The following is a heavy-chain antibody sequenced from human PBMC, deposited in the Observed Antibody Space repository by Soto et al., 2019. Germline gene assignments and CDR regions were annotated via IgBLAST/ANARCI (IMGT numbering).Heavy chain of an antibody. D-gene: IGHD5-18*01. CDR1: GFTLSSYA. V-gene: IGHV3-23*01. Sequence: TGGSLRLSCAISGFTLSSYAMSWVRQAPGKGLEWITSLSSSGAGAYYADSVKGRFTISRDNSRNTLFLQMNSLKAEDTAIYFCAKWLLDYHLETIPDHPFDHWGQGTLVTVSS. CDR3: AKWLLDYHLETIPDHPFDH. J-gene: IGHJ4*02. CDR2: LSSSGAGA.